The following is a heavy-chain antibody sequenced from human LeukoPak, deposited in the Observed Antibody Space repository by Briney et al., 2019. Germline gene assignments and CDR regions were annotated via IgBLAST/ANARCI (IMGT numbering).Heavy chain of an antibody. CDR3: ARDRPNYHETNGHYYQRDGDH. D-gene: IGHD2-8*01. V-gene: IGHV3-23*01. CDR1: GFTFNIYA. Sequence: GGSLRLSCAASGFTFNIYAMSWVRLAPGKGLQWVASMCGSAGCTFYADSVKGRFTISRDNSENTLYLQMSSLRGEDTAIYYCARDRPNYHETNGHYYQRDGDHWGQGTLVTVSS. J-gene: IGHJ5*02. CDR2: MCGSAGCT.